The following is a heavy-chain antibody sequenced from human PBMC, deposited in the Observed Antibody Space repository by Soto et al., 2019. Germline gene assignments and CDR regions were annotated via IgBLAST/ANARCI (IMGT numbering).Heavy chain of an antibody. Sequence: QAQLVESGGGMVQPGTSLRVSCVGSGFTFRSYVIHWVRQAPGKGLEWVALTSYDGSDKYYDDSVRGRFTISRDNSRNTVDLQMDSLRLEDTALYYCARWGTTGGLDVWGQGTLVSVS. D-gene: IGHD3-16*01. V-gene: IGHV3-30*19. CDR3: ARWGTTGGLDV. CDR2: TSYDGSDK. CDR1: GFTFRSYV. J-gene: IGHJ1*01.